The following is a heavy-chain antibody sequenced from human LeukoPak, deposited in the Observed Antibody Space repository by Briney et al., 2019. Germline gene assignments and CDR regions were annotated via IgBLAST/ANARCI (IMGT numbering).Heavy chain of an antibody. D-gene: IGHD2-2*01. Sequence: GASVKVSRKASGYTLTSYGISWVRQAPGQGLEWMGWISAYNGNTNYARKLQGRVTMTTDTSTSTAYMELRSLRSDDTAVYYCARDMGTGYCSSTSCYVYWGQGTLVTVSS. J-gene: IGHJ4*02. V-gene: IGHV1-18*01. CDR2: ISAYNGNT. CDR3: ARDMGTGYCSSTSCYVY. CDR1: GYTLTSYG.